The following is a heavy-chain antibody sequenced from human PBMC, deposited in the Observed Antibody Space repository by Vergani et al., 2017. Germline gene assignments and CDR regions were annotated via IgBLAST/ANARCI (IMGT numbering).Heavy chain of an antibody. J-gene: IGHJ4*02. D-gene: IGHD3-22*01. V-gene: IGHV4-4*02. Sequence: QVQLQESGPGLVKPSGTLSLTCAVSGDSISSNNWWSWVRQPPGKGLEWIGEIHHSGITNYTPSLKSRVTMSVDKSRNQFSLELSSVTAADAAVYYCARGYYDSSRWGQGTLVTVSS. CDR2: IHHSGIT. CDR3: ARGYYDSSR. CDR1: GDSISSNNW.